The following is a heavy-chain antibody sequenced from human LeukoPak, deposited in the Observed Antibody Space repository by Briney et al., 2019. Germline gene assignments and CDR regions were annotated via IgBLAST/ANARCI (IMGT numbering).Heavy chain of an antibody. CDR2: ISGSGGST. J-gene: IGHJ5*02. CDR1: GFTFSSYA. CDR3: AKDRTVEIYGSGSSNWFDP. Sequence: GGSLRLSCAAPGFTFSSYAMSWVRQAPGKGLEWVSAISGSGGSTYYADSVKGRFTISRDNSKNTLYLQMNSLRAEDTAVYYCAKDRTVEIYGSGSSNWFDPWGQGTLVTVSS. V-gene: IGHV3-23*01. D-gene: IGHD3-10*01.